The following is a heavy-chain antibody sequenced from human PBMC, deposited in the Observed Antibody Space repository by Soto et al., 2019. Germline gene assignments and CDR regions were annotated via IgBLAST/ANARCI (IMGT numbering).Heavy chain of an antibody. CDR2: MNPNSGNT. Sequence: ASVKVSCKASGYTFTSYDINWVLQATGQGLEWMGWMNPNSGNTGYAQKFQGRVTMTRNTSISTAYMELSSLRSEDTAVYYCARGGYSSGWPEKDAFDIWGQGXMVTV. CDR3: ARGGYSSGWPEKDAFDI. V-gene: IGHV1-8*01. J-gene: IGHJ3*02. D-gene: IGHD6-19*01. CDR1: GYTFTSYD.